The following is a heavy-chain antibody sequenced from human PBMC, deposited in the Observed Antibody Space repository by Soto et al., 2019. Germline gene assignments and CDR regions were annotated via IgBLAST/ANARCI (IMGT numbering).Heavy chain of an antibody. V-gene: IGHV5-51*01. CDR1: GYSFISYW. J-gene: IGHJ1*01. Sequence: PGESLKISCNGSGYSFISYWIGWVRQMPGKGLEWMGIIYPGDSDTRYSPSFQGQVTISVDKSISTAYLQWSSLKASDTAMYYCATSSGYYSAEYFQHWGQGTLVTVSS. CDR2: IYPGDSDT. D-gene: IGHD3-22*01. CDR3: ATSSGYYSAEYFQH.